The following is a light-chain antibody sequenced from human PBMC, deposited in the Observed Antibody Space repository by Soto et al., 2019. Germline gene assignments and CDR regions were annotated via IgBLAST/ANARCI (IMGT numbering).Light chain of an antibody. J-gene: IGKJ3*01. CDR3: QQLNSYPRT. V-gene: IGKV1-9*01. CDR2: AAS. CDR1: QSISSY. Sequence: DIQMTQSPSTLSASVGDTVTIICRASQSISSYLAWYQQKGGKAPKLLIYAASTLQSGVPSRFSGSGSGTDFTLTISSLQPEDFATYYCQQLNSYPRTFGPGTKVDIK.